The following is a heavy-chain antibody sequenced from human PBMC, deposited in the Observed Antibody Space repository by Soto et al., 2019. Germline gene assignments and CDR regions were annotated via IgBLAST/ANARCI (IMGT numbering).Heavy chain of an antibody. CDR2: ISSSSSYI. V-gene: IGHV3-21*01. CDR1: GFTFSSYS. CDR3: ARDADFFYHYMDV. Sequence: GGSLRLSCAASGFTFSSYSMNWVRQAPGKGLEWVSSISSSSSYINYADSVKGRFTISRDNAKNSLYLQMNSLRAEDTAVYYCARDADFFYHYMDVWGKGTTVTVSS. J-gene: IGHJ6*03. D-gene: IGHD3-3*01.